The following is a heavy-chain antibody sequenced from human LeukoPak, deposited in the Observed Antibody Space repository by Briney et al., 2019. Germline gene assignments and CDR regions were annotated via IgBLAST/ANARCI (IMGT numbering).Heavy chain of an antibody. CDR2: IASEGNNK. D-gene: IGHD2-15*01. V-gene: IGHV3-30*03. CDR1: GFTFSSFG. J-gene: IGHJ6*03. CDR3: ARVLRYCSGGNCYSGGLGYMDV. Sequence: PGTSLRLSCAASGFTFSSFGMHWVRQTPGKGLEWVAVIASEGNNKNYADSVKGRFTISRDNAKNSLYLQMNSLRAEDTAVYYCARVLRYCSGGNCYSGGLGYMDVWGKGTTVTISS.